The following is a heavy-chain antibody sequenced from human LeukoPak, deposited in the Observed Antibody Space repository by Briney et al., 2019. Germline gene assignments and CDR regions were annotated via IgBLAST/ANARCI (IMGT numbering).Heavy chain of an antibody. CDR1: GGSISIYY. J-gene: IGHJ6*02. V-gene: IGHV4-59*01. CDR3: ARVDTAYYYYGMDV. D-gene: IGHD5-18*01. CDR2: IYYSGST. Sequence: SETLSLTCTVSGGSISIYYWSWIRQPPGKGLEWIGYIYYSGSTNYNPSLKSRVTISVDTSKNQFSLKLSSVTAADTAVYYCARVDTAYYYYGMDVWGQGTTVTVSS.